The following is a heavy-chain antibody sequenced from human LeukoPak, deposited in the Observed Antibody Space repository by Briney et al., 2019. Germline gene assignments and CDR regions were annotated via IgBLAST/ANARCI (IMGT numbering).Heavy chain of an antibody. CDR2: ISSSSTTI. D-gene: IGHD3-22*01. J-gene: IGHJ4*02. CDR3: ARDKNDSSGYYNGY. CDR1: GFNVSSYS. V-gene: IGHV3-48*01. Sequence: GGSLRLSCAASGFNVSSYSMNWVRQAPGKGLEWVSYISSSSTTIYYADSVKGRFTISRDNAKNSLYLQMNSLRAEDTAVYYCARDKNDSSGYYNGYWGQGTLVTVSS.